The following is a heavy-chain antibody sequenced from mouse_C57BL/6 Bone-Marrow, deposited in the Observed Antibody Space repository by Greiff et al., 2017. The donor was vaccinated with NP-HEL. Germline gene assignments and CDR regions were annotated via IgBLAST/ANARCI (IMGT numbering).Heavy chain of an antibody. J-gene: IGHJ2*01. CDR2: ISSGGSYT. D-gene: IGHD1-1*01. V-gene: IGHV5-6*02. Sequence: DVMLVESGGDLVKPGGSLKLSCAASGFTFSSYGMSWVRQTPDKRLEWVATISSGGSYTYYPDSVKGRFTISRDNAKNTLYLQMSSLKSEDTAMYYCARQMIYYGSSFDYWGQGTTLTVSS. CDR1: GFTFSSYG. CDR3: ARQMIYYGSSFDY.